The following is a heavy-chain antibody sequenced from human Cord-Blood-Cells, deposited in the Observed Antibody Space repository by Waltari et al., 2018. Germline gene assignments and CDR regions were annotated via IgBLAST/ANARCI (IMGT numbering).Heavy chain of an antibody. J-gene: IGHJ6*02. V-gene: IGHV1-8*01. CDR2: MNPNSGNT. D-gene: IGHD3-3*01. Sequence: QVQLVQSGAEVKKPGASVKVSCKASGYTFTSYDINWVRQATGQGLEWMGWMNPNSGNTGYAQKCQGRVTMTRNTSISTAYMELSSLRSEDTAVYYCARGCDFWSGYFHCMDVWGQGTTVTVSS. CDR3: ARGCDFWSGYFHCMDV. CDR1: GYTFTSYD.